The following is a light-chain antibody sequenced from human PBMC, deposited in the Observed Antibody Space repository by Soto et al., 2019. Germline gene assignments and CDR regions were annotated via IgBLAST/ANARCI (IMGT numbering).Light chain of an antibody. J-gene: IGLJ1*01. CDR1: SSDVGIYNY. CDR3: SSYTSSTIYV. Sequence: QSALTQPASVSGSPGQSITISCTGTSSDVGIYNYVSWYQQRPGKAPKLMIYDVSNRPSGVSNRFSGSKSGNTASLSISGLQAEDEADYYCSSYTSSTIYVFGTGTKVTVL. CDR2: DVS. V-gene: IGLV2-14*01.